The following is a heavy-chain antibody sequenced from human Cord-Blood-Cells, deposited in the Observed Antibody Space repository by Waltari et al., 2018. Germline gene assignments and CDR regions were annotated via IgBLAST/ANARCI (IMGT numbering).Heavy chain of an antibody. D-gene: IGHD3-10*01. V-gene: IGHV1-2*02. CDR2: INPNRGGT. Sequence: QVQLVQSGAEVKKPGASVKVSCKASGYTFTGYYMHWVRQAPGQGLEWMGWINPNRGGTNYAQKFQGRVTMTRDTSISTAYMELSRLRSDDTAVYYCASSDRGDAFDIWGQGTMVTVSS. J-gene: IGHJ3*02. CDR1: GYTFTGYY. CDR3: ASSDRGDAFDI.